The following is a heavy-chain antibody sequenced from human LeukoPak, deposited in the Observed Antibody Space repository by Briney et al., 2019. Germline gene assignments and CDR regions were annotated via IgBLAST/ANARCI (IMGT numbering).Heavy chain of an antibody. V-gene: IGHV3-48*03. J-gene: IGHJ4*02. CDR2: SNRSGSTT. CDR3: AREGHITGWTPFDF. Sequence: GGSLRLSCVASGFTFSTYEMDWVRQAPGKGLEWVSHSNRSGSTTYYADSVRGRFTISRDDAKNSLYLQMNSLRAEDTAVYYCAREGHITGWTPFDFWGQGTLVTVSS. CDR1: GFTFSTYE. D-gene: IGHD6-19*01.